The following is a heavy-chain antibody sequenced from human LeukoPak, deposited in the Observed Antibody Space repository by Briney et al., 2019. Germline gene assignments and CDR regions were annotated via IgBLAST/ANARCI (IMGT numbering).Heavy chain of an antibody. V-gene: IGHV5-10-1*01. J-gene: IGHJ4*02. D-gene: IGHD3-10*01. CDR1: GYSFDNYW. Sequence: GESLKISCKGSGYSFDNYWITWLRQMPGKGLEWMGTIDLSDSYTNYSPSFQGHVTTSADKSISTAYLQWSSLKASDSAMYYCARHYYGSGSYSHFDYWGQGTLVTVSS. CDR3: ARHYYGSGSYSHFDY. CDR2: IDLSDSYT.